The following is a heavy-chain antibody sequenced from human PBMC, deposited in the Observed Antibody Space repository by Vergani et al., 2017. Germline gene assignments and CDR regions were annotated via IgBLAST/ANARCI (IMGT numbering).Heavy chain of an antibody. V-gene: IGHV4-31*03. CDR2: IYYSGST. Sequence: QVQLQESGPGLVKPSQTLSLTCTVSGGSISSGGYYWSWIRQHPGKGLEWSGYIYYSGSTYYNPSLKSRVTISVDTSKKQFSLKRSSVTSADTAVYYCAMVYYDYVWWSYRYRGYYFDYWGQGTLVTVSS. D-gene: IGHD3-16*02. CDR3: AMVYYDYVWWSYRYRGYYFDY. CDR1: GGSISSGGYY. J-gene: IGHJ4*02.